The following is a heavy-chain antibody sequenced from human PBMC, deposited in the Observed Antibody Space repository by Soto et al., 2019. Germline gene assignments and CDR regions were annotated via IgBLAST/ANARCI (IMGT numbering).Heavy chain of an antibody. Sequence: QITLKESGPTLVKPTQTLTLTCTFSGFSLSTSGVGVAWIRQPPGKALEWLALIYWDDDKRYSPFLEPRLTTTKYTSKNQVVLTMTNVDSVDTATYSCAYLPCSGGSCYWFSYSGMDVWGQGTTVIVSS. CDR1: GFSLSTSGVG. CDR2: IYWDDDK. V-gene: IGHV2-5*02. J-gene: IGHJ6*02. CDR3: AYLPCSGGSCYWFSYSGMDV. D-gene: IGHD2-15*01.